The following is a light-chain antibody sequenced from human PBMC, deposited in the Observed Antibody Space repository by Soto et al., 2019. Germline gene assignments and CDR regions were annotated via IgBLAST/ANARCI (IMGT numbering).Light chain of an antibody. Sequence: EIVMTQSPATLSVSPGERATLSCRASQSVSTNLAWYQQKPGQAPRLLIYGASTMATGIPARFSGSGSGTEFTLTISSLQSEDFAVYYCQQSNNWPPFTFGPGTKVDIK. V-gene: IGKV3-15*01. CDR3: QQSNNWPPFT. J-gene: IGKJ3*01. CDR2: GAS. CDR1: QSVSTN.